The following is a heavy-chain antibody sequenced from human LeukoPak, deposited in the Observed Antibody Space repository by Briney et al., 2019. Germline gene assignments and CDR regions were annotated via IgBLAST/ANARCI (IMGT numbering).Heavy chain of an antibody. D-gene: IGHD3-9*01. J-gene: IGHJ2*01. CDR3: ARRTPYYDILTGYYKAYWYFDL. CDR2: INHSGST. CDR1: GGSFSGYY. V-gene: IGHV4-34*01. Sequence: SETLSLTCAVYGGSFSGYYWSWIRQPPGKGLEWIGEINHSGSTNYNPSLKSRVTISVDTSKNQFSLKLSSVTAADTAVYYCARRTPYYDILTGYYKAYWYFDLWGRGTLVTVSS.